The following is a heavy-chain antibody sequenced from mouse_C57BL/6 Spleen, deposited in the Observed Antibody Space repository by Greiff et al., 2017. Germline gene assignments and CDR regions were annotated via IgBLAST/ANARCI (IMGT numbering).Heavy chain of an antibody. Sequence: VQLQQPGAELVKPGASVKLSCKASGYTFTSYWMHWVKQRPGPGLEWIGMIHPNSGSTNYNEKFKSKATLTVEKSASTAYMQLSSLTSEDSAVYYCARDDGYYRYFDVWGTGTTVTVSS. D-gene: IGHD2-3*01. CDR2: IHPNSGST. V-gene: IGHV1-64*01. J-gene: IGHJ1*03. CDR1: GYTFTSYW. CDR3: ARDDGYYRYFDV.